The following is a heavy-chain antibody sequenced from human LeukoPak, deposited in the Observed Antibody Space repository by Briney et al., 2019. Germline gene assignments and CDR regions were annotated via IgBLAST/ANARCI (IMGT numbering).Heavy chain of an antibody. V-gene: IGHV4-34*01. CDR3: ARHPMVRGVRILDWFDP. CDR2: INHSGST. CDR1: GGSFSGYY. Sequence: SETLSLTCAVYGGSFSGYYWSWIRQPPGKGLEWIGEINHSGSTNYNPSLKSRVTISVDTSKNQFSLKLSSVTAADTAVYYCARHPMVRGVRILDWFDPWGQGTLVTVSS. J-gene: IGHJ5*02. D-gene: IGHD3-10*01.